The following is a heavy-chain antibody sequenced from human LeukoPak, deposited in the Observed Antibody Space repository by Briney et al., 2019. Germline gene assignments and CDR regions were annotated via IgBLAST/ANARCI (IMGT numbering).Heavy chain of an antibody. Sequence: GGSLRLSCAASGFTFSSYEMNWVRQAPGKGLEWVSAISGSGGSTYYADSVKGRFTISRDNSKNTLYLQMNSLRAEDTAVYYCAKSGLIGSGSYSSRTPYFDYWGQGTLVTVSS. CDR3: AKSGLIGSGSYSSRTPYFDY. CDR1: GFTFSSYE. V-gene: IGHV3-23*01. J-gene: IGHJ4*02. CDR2: ISGSGGST. D-gene: IGHD3-10*01.